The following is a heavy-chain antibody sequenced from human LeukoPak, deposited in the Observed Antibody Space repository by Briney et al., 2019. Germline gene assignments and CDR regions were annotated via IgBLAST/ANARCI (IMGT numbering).Heavy chain of an antibody. CDR2: ISSRSSYI. D-gene: IGHD3-9*01. V-gene: IGHV3-21*01. J-gene: IGHJ1*01. Sequence: GGSLRLSCAASGFTFSSYSMNWVRQAPGKGLEWVSSISSRSSYIYYADSVKGRFTISRDSAKNSLYLQMNSLRAEDTAVYYCARDGHYDILTGYFQDWGQGTLVTVSS. CDR3: ARDGHYDILTGYFQD. CDR1: GFTFSSYS.